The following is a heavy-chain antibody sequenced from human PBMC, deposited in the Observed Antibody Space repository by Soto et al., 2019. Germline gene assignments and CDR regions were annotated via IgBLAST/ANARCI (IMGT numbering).Heavy chain of an antibody. Sequence: VGSLRLSCAASGFTFSSYAMHWVRQAPGKGLEWVAVISYDGSNKYYADSVKGRFTISRDNSKNTLYLQMNSLRAEDTAVYYCARDPGYCSGGSCFYFDYWGQGTLVTVSS. V-gene: IGHV3-30-3*01. CDR2: ISYDGSNK. CDR3: ARDPGYCSGGSCFYFDY. CDR1: GFTFSSYA. J-gene: IGHJ4*02. D-gene: IGHD2-15*01.